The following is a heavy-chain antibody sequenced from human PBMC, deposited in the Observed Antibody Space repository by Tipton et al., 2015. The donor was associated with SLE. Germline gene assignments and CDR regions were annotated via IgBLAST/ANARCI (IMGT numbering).Heavy chain of an antibody. CDR3: ARQSLGASYCGGDCYTGMDV. Sequence: TLSLTCTVSGGSISSSSYYWGWIRQPPGKGLEWIGSIYYSGSTYCNPSLKSRVTISVDTSKNQFSLKLSSVTAADTAVYYCARQSLGASYCGGDCYTGMDVWGQGTTVTVSS. CDR1: GGSISSSSYY. J-gene: IGHJ6*02. V-gene: IGHV4-39*07. CDR2: IYYSGST. D-gene: IGHD2-21*01.